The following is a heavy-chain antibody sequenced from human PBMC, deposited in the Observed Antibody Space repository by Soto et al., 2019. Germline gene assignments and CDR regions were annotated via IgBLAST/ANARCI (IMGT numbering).Heavy chain of an antibody. CDR2: LYYTGTT. V-gene: IGHV4-39*07. CDR1: GGSIGSSSYY. CDR3: ARLAPIAAADGMDV. Sequence: PSETLSLTCSVSGGSIGSSSYYFGWIRQPPGKGLEWIGSLYYTGTTNYNSSLKSRVTISVDTSKNQFSLKLSSVTAADTAVYYCARLAPIAAADGMDVWGQGTTVTVSS. J-gene: IGHJ6*02. D-gene: IGHD6-13*01.